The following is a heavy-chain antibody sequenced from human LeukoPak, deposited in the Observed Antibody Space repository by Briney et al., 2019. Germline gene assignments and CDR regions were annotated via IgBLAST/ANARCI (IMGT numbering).Heavy chain of an antibody. J-gene: IGHJ3*02. Sequence: GGSLRLSCAASGFTFSSYAMSWVRQAPGKGLEWVSAISGSGGSTYYADSVKGRFTISRDNSKNTLYLQMNSLRAEDTAVYYCAKLWDSSGWTWGAFYIWGQGTMVTVSS. D-gene: IGHD6-19*01. CDR3: AKLWDSSGWTWGAFYI. V-gene: IGHV3-23*01. CDR2: ISGSGGST. CDR1: GFTFSSYA.